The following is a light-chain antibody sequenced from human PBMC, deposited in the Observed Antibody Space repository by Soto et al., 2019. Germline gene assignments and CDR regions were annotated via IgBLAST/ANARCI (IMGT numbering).Light chain of an antibody. CDR3: KHSGASQWP. CDR1: QSLSGNY. Sequence: NVWTQSPGTLSVSPGQRSTSSCMASQSLSGNYLAWYQQKPGQAPRVLIYRASIRATGISDRFSGSGSGTDFTLTIRRMEPEDFAVYYCKHSGASQWPFG. CDR2: RAS. V-gene: IGKV3-20*01. J-gene: IGKJ1*01.